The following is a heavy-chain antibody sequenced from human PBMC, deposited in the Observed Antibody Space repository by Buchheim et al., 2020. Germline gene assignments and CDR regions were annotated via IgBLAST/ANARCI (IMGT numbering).Heavy chain of an antibody. CDR2: ISSSGSTI. CDR1: GFTFSDYY. V-gene: IGHV3-11*01. D-gene: IGHD2-15*01. J-gene: IGHJ4*02. Sequence: QVQLVESGGGLVKPGGSLRLSCAASGFTFSDYYMSWIRQAPGTWLDCVSYISSSGSTIYYAVSVYGRFTISRDNAPNSLYLKMNSLRAEDTAVYYCARGESLVVVAATCDYWGQGTL. CDR3: ARGESLVVVAATCDY.